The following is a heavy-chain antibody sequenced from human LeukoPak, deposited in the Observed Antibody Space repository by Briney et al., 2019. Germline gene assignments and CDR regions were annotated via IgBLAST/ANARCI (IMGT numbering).Heavy chain of an antibody. Sequence: GGSLRLSCAASGFTFSSYGIHWVRQAPGKGLEWVAFIRYDGSNKYYADSVKGRFTISRDNSKNTLYLQMNSLRAEDTAVYYCAKGPDMFDLDYDSSGSVYWGQGTLVTVSS. V-gene: IGHV3-30*02. CDR2: IRYDGSNK. D-gene: IGHD3-22*01. J-gene: IGHJ4*02. CDR1: GFTFSSYG. CDR3: AKGPDMFDLDYDSSGSVY.